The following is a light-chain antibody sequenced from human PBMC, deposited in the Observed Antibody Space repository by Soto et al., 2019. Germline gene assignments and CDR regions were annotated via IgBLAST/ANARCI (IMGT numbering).Light chain of an antibody. V-gene: IGKV3-15*01. CDR3: QQYNNWHMYT. J-gene: IGKJ2*01. CDR1: QSVSSN. CDR2: GAS. Sequence: EIVMTQSPATLSVSPGERATLSCRASQSVSSNLAWYQQKPGQAPRLLIYGASTRATGIPARFSGSGSATEFTLTISSLQSEVFAVYYCQQYNNWHMYTFGQGTKLEIK.